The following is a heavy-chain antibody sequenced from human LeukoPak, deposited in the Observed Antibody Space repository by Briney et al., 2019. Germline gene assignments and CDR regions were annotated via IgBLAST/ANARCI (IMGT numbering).Heavy chain of an antibody. D-gene: IGHD6-19*01. J-gene: IGHJ4*02. CDR2: IYSGGST. CDR3: ARGPLAVAGNDY. Sequence: PGRSLRPSCAASGFTVSSNYVSWVRQAPGKGLEWVSVIYSGGSTYYADSVKGRFTISRDNSKNTLYLQMNSLRAEDTAVYYCARGPLAVAGNDYWGQGTLVTVSS. CDR1: GFTVSSNY. V-gene: IGHV3-66*01.